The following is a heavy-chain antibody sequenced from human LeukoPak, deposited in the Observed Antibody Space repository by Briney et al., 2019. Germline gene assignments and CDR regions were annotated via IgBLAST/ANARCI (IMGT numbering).Heavy chain of an antibody. Sequence: GGSLRLSCAGSGFAFGTYAMSWVRQAPGMGLEWVSSISADGQVTYYADSVEGRFTVSRDNSKSTLYLQLNSLRADDTATYYCARDPYNTILYRLAHRGQGTLVTVSS. CDR3: ARDPYNTILYRLAH. CDR2: ISADGQVT. D-gene: IGHD3-10*01. V-gene: IGHV3-23*01. J-gene: IGHJ4*02. CDR1: GFAFGTYA.